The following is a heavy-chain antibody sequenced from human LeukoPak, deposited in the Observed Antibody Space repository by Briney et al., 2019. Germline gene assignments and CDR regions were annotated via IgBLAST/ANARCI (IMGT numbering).Heavy chain of an antibody. J-gene: IGHJ4*02. Sequence: SETLSLTCTVSGRSINSYHWSWIRHPPGKGLEGIGYIYYSGNNNHNPSLKRRVTISVATSKNQFSLKLSSVTAADTAVYYCARDFPFPRTRGIAQSPLWGQGTLVTVSS. V-gene: IGHV4-59*01. CDR1: GRSINSYH. CDR3: ARDFPFPRTRGIAQSPL. CDR2: IYYSGNN. D-gene: IGHD2-21*01.